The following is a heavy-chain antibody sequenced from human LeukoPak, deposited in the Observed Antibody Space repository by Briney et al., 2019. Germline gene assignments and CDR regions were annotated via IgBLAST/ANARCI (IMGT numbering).Heavy chain of an antibody. V-gene: IGHV3-48*03. Sequence: PGGSLRLSCAASGSSFSGYEMNWVRQAPGKGLEWVSYITSSGSTMFYADSVEGRFTISRDNTENSLYLQMNSLRAEDTAVYYCARANYGDYLVDYWGQGTLVTVSS. CDR1: GSSFSGYE. CDR3: ARANYGDYLVDY. J-gene: IGHJ4*02. CDR2: ITSSGSTM. D-gene: IGHD4-17*01.